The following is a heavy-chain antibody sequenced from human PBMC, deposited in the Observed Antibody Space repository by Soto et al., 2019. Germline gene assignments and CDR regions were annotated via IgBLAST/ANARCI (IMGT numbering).Heavy chain of an antibody. CDR3: ASSIALSGLDY. J-gene: IGHJ4*02. V-gene: IGHV3-30-3*01. CDR2: ISYDETKR. CDR1: GFTFSSYS. Sequence: QVQLVESGGGVVQPGKSLRLSCAASGFTFSSYSRNWVRQAPGRGLEWVAVISYDETKRYYGDSVKGRFSISRDTAKNTLYLQMNSLRAEDTAVYCCASSIALSGLDYWGQGTRVTVTS. D-gene: IGHD6-19*01.